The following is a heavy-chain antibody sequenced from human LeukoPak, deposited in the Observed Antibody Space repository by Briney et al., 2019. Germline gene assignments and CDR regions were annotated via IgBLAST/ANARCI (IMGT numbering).Heavy chain of an antibody. CDR3: ARVDISGTTTGDY. CDR2: ISYDGSKK. CDR1: GFTFSSYA. D-gene: IGHD3-10*01. V-gene: IGHV3-30*07. J-gene: IGHJ4*02. Sequence: GRSLRLSCAASGFTFSSYAMHWVRQAPGKGLERVAIISYDGSKKYYADSVKGRFTISRDNSKNTLYLQMNSLRAEDTAVYYCARVDISGTTTGDYWGQGTLVTVSS.